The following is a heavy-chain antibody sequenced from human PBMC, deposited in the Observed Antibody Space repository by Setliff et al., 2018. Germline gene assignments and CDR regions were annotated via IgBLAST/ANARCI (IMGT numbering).Heavy chain of an antibody. V-gene: IGHV4-59*08. CDR2: IYYGGTT. J-gene: IGHJ6*03. CDR1: GASISSYY. Sequence: KTSETLSLTCTVSGASISSYYWSWIRQPPGKGLEWIGYIYYGGTTNYNPSLKSRVTISIDTSKNQFSLKLSSVTAADTAVYYCARMAVRVASRPSSPLDYYYYMDLWGKGATVTVSS. D-gene: IGHD6-6*01. CDR3: ARMAVRVASRPSSPLDYYYYMDL.